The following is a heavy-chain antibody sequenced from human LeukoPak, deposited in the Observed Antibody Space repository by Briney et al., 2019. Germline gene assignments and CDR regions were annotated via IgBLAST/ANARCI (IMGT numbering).Heavy chain of an antibody. CDR3: ARSAYYNGRGNYYDY. CDR1: GFTFSSNY. Sequence: GGSLRLSCAASGFTFSSNYMSWVRQAPGKGLEWVSVIYSGGSTYYADSVKGRFTISRDNSKNTLYLQMNSLRAEDTAVYYCARSAYYNGRGNYYDYWGQGTLVTVSS. CDR2: IYSGGST. D-gene: IGHD3-22*01. V-gene: IGHV3-53*01. J-gene: IGHJ4*02.